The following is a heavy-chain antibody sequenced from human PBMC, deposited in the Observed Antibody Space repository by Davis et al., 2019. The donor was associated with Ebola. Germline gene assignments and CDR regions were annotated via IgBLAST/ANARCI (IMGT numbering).Heavy chain of an antibody. CDR2: IIPILGIA. D-gene: IGHD2-2*01. CDR3: AREWGSGYCSSTSCEGGYYGMDV. J-gene: IGHJ6*02. Sequence: SVKVSCKASGGTFSSYAISWVRQAPGQGLEWMGRIIPILGIANYAQKFQGRVTITADKSTSTAYMELSSLRSEDTAVYYCAREWGSGYCSSTSCEGGYYGMDVWGQGTTVTVSS. CDR1: GGTFSSYA. V-gene: IGHV1-69*04.